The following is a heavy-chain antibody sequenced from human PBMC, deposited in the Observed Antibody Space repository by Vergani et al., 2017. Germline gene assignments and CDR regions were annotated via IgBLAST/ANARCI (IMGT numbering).Heavy chain of an antibody. V-gene: IGHV1-2*02. D-gene: IGHD2-2*01. Sequence: QVQLVQSGAEVKKPGASVKVSCKASGYTFTGYYMHWVRQAPGQGLEWMGWINPNSGGTNYAQKLQGRVTMTTDTATSTAYMELRSRRSDDTAVYYCARDEGYCSSTSCYYYYMDVWGKGTTVTVSS. CDR1: GYTFTGYY. CDR2: INPNSGGT. J-gene: IGHJ6*03. CDR3: ARDEGYCSSTSCYYYYMDV.